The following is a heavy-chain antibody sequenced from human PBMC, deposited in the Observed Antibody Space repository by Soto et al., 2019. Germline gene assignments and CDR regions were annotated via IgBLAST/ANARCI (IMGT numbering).Heavy chain of an antibody. CDR2: IYYSGST. Sequence: QVQLQESGPGLVKPSQTLSLTCTVSGGCISSGGYYWSWIRQHPGKGLEWIGYIYYSGSTYYNPSLKSRVTISVDPSKNQFSLKLSSVTAADTAAYYCARDRSNYVFSGLDDWGQGTLVTVSS. V-gene: IGHV4-31*03. D-gene: IGHD4-4*01. CDR3: ARDRSNYVFSGLDD. J-gene: IGHJ4*02. CDR1: GGCISSGGYY.